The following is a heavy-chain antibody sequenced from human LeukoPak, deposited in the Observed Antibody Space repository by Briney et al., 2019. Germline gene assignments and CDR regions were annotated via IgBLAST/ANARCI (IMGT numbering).Heavy chain of an antibody. V-gene: IGHV4-4*02. Sequence: SETLSLTCAVSGGSISSSNWWSWVRQPPGKGLEWIGEIYHSGSTNYNPSLKSRVTILVDESKNHFSLRLSSLTAADTAVYYCARFGYVETTVAIPIKYYFAMDVWGQGTTVTVSS. CDR2: IYHSGST. D-gene: IGHD4-23*01. CDR1: GGSISSSNW. CDR3: ARFGYVETTVAIPIKYYFAMDV. J-gene: IGHJ6*02.